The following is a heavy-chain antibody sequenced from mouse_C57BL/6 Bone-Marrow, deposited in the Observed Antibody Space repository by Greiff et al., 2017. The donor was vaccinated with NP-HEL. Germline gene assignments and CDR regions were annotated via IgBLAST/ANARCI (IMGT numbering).Heavy chain of an antibody. J-gene: IGHJ1*03. V-gene: IGHV5-12*01. Sequence: DVQLVESGGGLVQPGGSLKLSCAASGFTFSDYYMYWVRQTPEKRLEWVAYISNGGGSTYYPDTVKGRFTISRDNAKNTLYLQMSRLKSEDTAMYYCARHDYWYFDVWGTGTTVTVSS. CDR1: GFTFSDYY. CDR2: ISNGGGST. CDR3: ARHDYWYFDV.